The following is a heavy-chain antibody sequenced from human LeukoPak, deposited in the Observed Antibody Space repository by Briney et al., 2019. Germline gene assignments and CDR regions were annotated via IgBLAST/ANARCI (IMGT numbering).Heavy chain of an antibody. CDR3: ARKPIVNSAWYYFDY. V-gene: IGHV4-38-2*02. CDR2: IYHSGST. J-gene: IGHJ4*02. D-gene: IGHD3-22*01. Sequence: SETLSLTCTVSGYSISSGYYWGWIRQPPGKGLEWIGSIYHSGSTYYNPSLKSRVTISVDTSKNQFSLKLSSVTAADTAVYYCARKPIVNSAWYYFDYWGQGTLVTVSS. CDR1: GYSISSGYY.